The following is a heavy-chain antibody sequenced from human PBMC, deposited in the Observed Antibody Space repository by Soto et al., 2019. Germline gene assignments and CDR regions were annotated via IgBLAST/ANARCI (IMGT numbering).Heavy chain of an antibody. D-gene: IGHD3-10*01. CDR3: AREIRGVIGDYYYYYGMDV. CDR2: ISSSSSTI. Sequence: PGGSLRLSCAASGFTFSSYSMNWVRQAPGKGLEWVSYISSSSSTIYYADSVKGRFTISRDNAKNSLYLQMNSLRAEDTAVYYCAREIRGVIGDYYYYYGMDVWGQGTTVTVSS. CDR1: GFTFSSYS. V-gene: IGHV3-48*01. J-gene: IGHJ6*02.